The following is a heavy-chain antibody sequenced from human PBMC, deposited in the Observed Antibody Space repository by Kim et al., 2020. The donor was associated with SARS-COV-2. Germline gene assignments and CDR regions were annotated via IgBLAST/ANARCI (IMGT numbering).Heavy chain of an antibody. CDR1: GFTFSSYG. J-gene: IGHJ4*02. V-gene: IGHV3-30*18. CDR2: ISYDGSNK. CDR3: AKDPRKGAPGY. Sequence: GGSLRLSCAASGFTFSSYGMHWVRQAPGKGLEWVAVISYDGSNKYYADSVKGRFTISRDNSKNTLYLQMNSLRAEDTAVYYCAKDPRKGAPGYWGQGTLVTVSS.